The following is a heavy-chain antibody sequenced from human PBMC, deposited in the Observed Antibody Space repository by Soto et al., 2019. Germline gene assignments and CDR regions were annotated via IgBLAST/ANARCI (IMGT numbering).Heavy chain of an antibody. CDR2: INPSGGST. D-gene: IGHD3-3*01. Sequence: QVQLVQSGAEVKKPGASVKVSCKASGYTFTSYYMHWVRQAPGQGLEWMGIINPSGGSTSYAQKFQGRVTMTRETSTSTVYMELSSLRSEDTAVYYCAREMGITIFGVATADDYWGQGTLVTVSS. J-gene: IGHJ4*02. CDR1: GYTFTSYY. V-gene: IGHV1-46*01. CDR3: AREMGITIFGVATADDY.